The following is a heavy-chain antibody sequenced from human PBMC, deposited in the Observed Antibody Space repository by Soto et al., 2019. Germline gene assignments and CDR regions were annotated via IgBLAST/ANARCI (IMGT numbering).Heavy chain of an antibody. V-gene: IGHV3-21*01. Sequence: GGSLRLSCTVSGFAFNNYGINWVRQAPGKGLEWVSSISKSDYTYYSDSVKGRFTISRDNAKNSVSLQTNTLRVEDTAVYYCAREDSIIIPAVSDFWGQGTLVTVSS. D-gene: IGHD2-2*01. CDR1: GFAFNNYG. CDR2: ISKSDYT. J-gene: IGHJ4*02. CDR3: AREDSIIIPAVSDF.